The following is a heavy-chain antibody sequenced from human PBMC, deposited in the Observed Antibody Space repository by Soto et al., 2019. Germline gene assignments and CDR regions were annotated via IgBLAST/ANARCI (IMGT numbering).Heavy chain of an antibody. CDR3: AITSPPTLQIIRPDV. V-gene: IGHV1-69*13. D-gene: IGHD1-1*01. J-gene: IGHJ6*02. CDR1: GGTFSSYA. CDR2: IIPIFGTA. Sequence: EASVKVSCKAAGGTFSSYAISWVRQAPGQGLEWMGGIIPIFGTANYAQKFQGRVTITADESTSTAYMELSSLRSEDTAVYYCAITSPPTLQIIRPDVWGQGTTVTVSS.